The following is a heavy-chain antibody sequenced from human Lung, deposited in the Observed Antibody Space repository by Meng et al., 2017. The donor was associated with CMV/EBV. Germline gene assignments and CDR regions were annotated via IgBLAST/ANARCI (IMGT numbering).Heavy chain of an antibody. CDR3: TRDEFVLRFLAYNYYGMAV. J-gene: IGHJ6*02. D-gene: IGHD3-3*01. Sequence: GGSLRLXCAASGFTFSSYSMNWVRQAPGKGLEWVSSISTSSTYIYYSDSVRGRLTISRDNAKNSVYLQMNSLKTEDTAFYYCTRDEFVLRFLAYNYYGMAVWXPGNXVNGAS. V-gene: IGHV3-21*03. CDR2: ISTSSTYI. CDR1: GFTFSSYS.